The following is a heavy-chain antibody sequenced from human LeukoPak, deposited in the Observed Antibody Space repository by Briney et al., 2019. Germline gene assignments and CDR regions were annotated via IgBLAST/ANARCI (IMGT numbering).Heavy chain of an antibody. Sequence: PGGSLRLSCAASGFTFSSYGMHWVRQAPGKGLEWVAFIRYDGSNKYYADSVKGRFTISRDNSKNTLYLQMNSLRAEDTAVYYCAKLVKVATITEGDYWGQGTLVTVSS. CDR3: AKLVKVATITEGDY. CDR2: IRYDGSNK. V-gene: IGHV3-30*02. CDR1: GFTFSSYG. J-gene: IGHJ4*02. D-gene: IGHD5-12*01.